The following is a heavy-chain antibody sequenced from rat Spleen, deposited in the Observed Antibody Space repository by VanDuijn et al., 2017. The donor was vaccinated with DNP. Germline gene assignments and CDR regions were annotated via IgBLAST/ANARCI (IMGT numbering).Heavy chain of an antibody. J-gene: IGHJ2*01. V-gene: IGHV5-22*01. Sequence: EVQLVESGGGLVQPGRSLKLSCAASGFTFNTYYMAWVRQAPKKGLEWVATISTTGSRTYYPDSVKGRFTISRDNAKSTLYLQMNSLRSEDMATYYCASWGIRAYYFDSWGQGVMVTVSS. CDR2: ISTTGSRT. CDR3: ASWGIRAYYFDS. CDR1: GFTFNTYY. D-gene: IGHD4-3*01.